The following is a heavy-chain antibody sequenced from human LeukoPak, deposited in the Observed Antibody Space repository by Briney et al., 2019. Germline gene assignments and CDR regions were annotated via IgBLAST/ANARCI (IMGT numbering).Heavy chain of an antibody. V-gene: IGHV4-59*01. CDR2: IYYSGST. Sequence: PSETLSLTCTVSGGSIRTYYWSWIRQPPGKGLEWIGYIYYSGSTNYNPSLKSRVTISVDTSKNQFSLKLSSVTAADTAVYYCARTILWGLGFDPWGQGTLVTVSS. J-gene: IGHJ5*02. CDR1: GGSIRTYY. D-gene: IGHD2-21*01. CDR3: ARTILWGLGFDP.